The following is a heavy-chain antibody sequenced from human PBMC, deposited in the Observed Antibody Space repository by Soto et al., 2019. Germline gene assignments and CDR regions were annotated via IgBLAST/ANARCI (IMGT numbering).Heavy chain of an antibody. J-gene: IGHJ6*02. CDR2: ISYDGSNK. Sequence: QVQLVESGGGVVQPGRSLRLSCAASGFTFSSYAMHWVRQAPGKGLEWVAVISYDGSNKYYADSVKGRFTISRDNSKNTLYLQMNSRRAEDTAVYYCARDLWETTSPGGMDVWGQGTTVTVSS. CDR1: GFTFSSYA. V-gene: IGHV3-30-3*01. D-gene: IGHD1-26*01. CDR3: ARDLWETTSPGGMDV.